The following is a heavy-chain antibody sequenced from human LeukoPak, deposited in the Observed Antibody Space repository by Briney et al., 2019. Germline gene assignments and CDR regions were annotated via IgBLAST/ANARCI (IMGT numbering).Heavy chain of an antibody. Sequence: GESLKISCKGSGYSFTSYWIGWVRQMPGKGLEWMGIIYPGDSATRYSPSFQGHVSISADQSINTAYLQWSSLKASDTAIYYCARGRRGFCSSTSCYKSDYGMDVWGQGTSVTVSS. CDR2: IYPGDSAT. CDR1: GYSFTSYW. J-gene: IGHJ6*02. V-gene: IGHV5-51*01. D-gene: IGHD2-2*02. CDR3: ARGRRGFCSSTSCYKSDYGMDV.